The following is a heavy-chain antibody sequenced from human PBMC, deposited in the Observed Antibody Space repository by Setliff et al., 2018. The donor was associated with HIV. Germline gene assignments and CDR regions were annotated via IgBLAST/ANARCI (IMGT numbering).Heavy chain of an antibody. J-gene: IGHJ6*02. CDR1: GGSISSGSHF. V-gene: IGHV4-61*09. CDR2: ISTSGTT. Sequence: SETLSLTCTVSGGSISSGSHFWGWIRQPAGKGLEWIGHISTSGTTKYNPSLKSRVTISVDTSKKHFSLRLTSVTAADAAVYYCGTAMYYYYGLDVWGQGIRVTVSS. CDR3: GTAMYYYYGLDV. D-gene: IGHD2-2*01.